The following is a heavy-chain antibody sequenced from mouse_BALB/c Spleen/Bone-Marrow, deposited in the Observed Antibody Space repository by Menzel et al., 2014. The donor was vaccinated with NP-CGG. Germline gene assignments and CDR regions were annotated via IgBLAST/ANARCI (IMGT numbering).Heavy chain of an antibody. CDR3: ANYDYGWYFDV. Sequence: EVQLQQSGAELVKPGASVKLSCTASGFNIKDTYMHWVKQRPEQCLEWIGRIDPANGNTKYDPKFQGKATITADTSSNIAYLQLSSLTSEDTAVYYCANYDYGWYFDVWGAGTTVTVSS. V-gene: IGHV14-3*02. CDR2: IDPANGNT. D-gene: IGHD2-4*01. J-gene: IGHJ1*01. CDR1: GFNIKDTY.